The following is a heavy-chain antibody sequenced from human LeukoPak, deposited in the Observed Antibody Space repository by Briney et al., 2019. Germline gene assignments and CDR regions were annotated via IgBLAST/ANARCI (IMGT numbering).Heavy chain of an antibody. Sequence: GGSLRLSCAASGFTFSSYWMHWVRQAPGKGLVWVSRINSDGSSTSYADSVKGRFTISRDNAKNTLYLQMNSLRAEDTAVYYCARDPTPSYYDLWSGYYNYYYGMDVWGQGTTVTVSS. V-gene: IGHV3-74*01. D-gene: IGHD3-3*01. CDR3: ARDPTPSYYDLWSGYYNYYYGMDV. J-gene: IGHJ6*02. CDR1: GFTFSSYW. CDR2: INSDGSST.